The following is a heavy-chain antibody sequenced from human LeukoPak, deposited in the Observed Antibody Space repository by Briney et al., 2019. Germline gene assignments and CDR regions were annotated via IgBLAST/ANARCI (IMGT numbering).Heavy chain of an antibody. D-gene: IGHD2-21*01. CDR3: ATHIASGTHNDY. CDR1: GFTVSSNY. J-gene: IGHJ4*02. V-gene: IGHV3-66*02. CDR2: IYSGGST. Sequence: GGSLRLSCAASGFTVSSNYMSWVRQAPGKGLEWVSVIYSGGSTYYADSVKGRFTISRDNSKNTLALQMNRLSALDTAVYYCATHIASGTHNDYWGQGTLVTVSS.